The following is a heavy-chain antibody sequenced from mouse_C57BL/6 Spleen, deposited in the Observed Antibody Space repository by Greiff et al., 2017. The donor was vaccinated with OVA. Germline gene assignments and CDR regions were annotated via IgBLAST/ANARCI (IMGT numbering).Heavy chain of an antibody. Sequence: EVMLVESGGGLVQPGGSLKLSCAASGFTFSDYGMAWVRQAPRKGPEWVAFISNLAYSIYYADTVTGRFTISRENAKNTLYLEMSSLRSEDTAMYYCARLRSYYFDYWGQGTTLTVSS. CDR1: GFTFSDYG. CDR3: ARLRSYYFDY. CDR2: ISNLAYSI. D-gene: IGHD1-1*01. V-gene: IGHV5-15*01. J-gene: IGHJ2*01.